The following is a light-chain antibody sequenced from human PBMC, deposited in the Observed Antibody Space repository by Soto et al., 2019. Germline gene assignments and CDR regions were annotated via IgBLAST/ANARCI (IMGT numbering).Light chain of an antibody. CDR3: HQYCSSPGT. CDR1: QSVTGSN. J-gene: IGKJ1*01. CDR2: DAV. Sequence: IVLTQSPATLSLSPGEGATLSCRASQSVTGSNLSWYQQRAGQAPRLLIYDAVRRDTGIPARFSGSGSGTDFTLTISRLEPEDFAMYYCHQYCSSPGTFGQGTKV. V-gene: IGKV3-20*01.